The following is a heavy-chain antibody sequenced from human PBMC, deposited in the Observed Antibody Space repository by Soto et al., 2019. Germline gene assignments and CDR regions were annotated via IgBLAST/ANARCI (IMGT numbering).Heavy chain of an antibody. J-gene: IGHJ6*03. CDR2: ISGSGGST. Sequence: GGSLRLSCAASGFTFSSYAMSWVRQAPGKGLEWVSAISGSGGSTYYADSVKGRFPIYRDNSKNTLYLQMNSLGAEDTAVYYSAKRAVYYYYIDVWGKGTTVTVSS. D-gene: IGHD6-25*01. V-gene: IGHV3-23*01. CDR3: AKRAVYYYYIDV. CDR1: GFTFSSYA.